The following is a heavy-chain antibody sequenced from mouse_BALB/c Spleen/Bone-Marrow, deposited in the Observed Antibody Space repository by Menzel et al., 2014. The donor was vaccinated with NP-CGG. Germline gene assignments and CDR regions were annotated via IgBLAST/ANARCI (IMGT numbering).Heavy chain of an antibody. Sequence: VHVKQSGAELVKPGASVKLSCTASGFNIKDTYMHWVKQRPEQGLGWIGRIDPANGNTKYDPKFQGKATITADTSSNTAYLQLSSLTSEDTAVYYCAFYYYGSSLFAYWGQGTLVTVSA. CDR2: IDPANGNT. CDR3: AFYYYGSSLFAY. V-gene: IGHV14-3*02. D-gene: IGHD1-1*01. J-gene: IGHJ3*01. CDR1: GFNIKDTY.